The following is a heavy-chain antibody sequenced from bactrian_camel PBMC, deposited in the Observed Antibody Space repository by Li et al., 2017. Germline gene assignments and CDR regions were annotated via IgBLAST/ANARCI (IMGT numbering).Heavy chain of an antibody. CDR1: EYTHEYC. Sequence: HVQLVESGGGSVQAGGSLTLSCVASEYTHEYCMGWSRQAPGKEREGVARLYNGFVAGGDNTYYSNSVKGRFTISRDKVKNTLYLQIVGLEPEDSAMYYCAIGLHLEIMGSWADADFEYWGQGTQVTVS. J-gene: IGHJ6*01. CDR2: LYNGFVAGGDNT. D-gene: IGHD1*01. V-gene: IGHV3S1*01. CDR3: AIGLHLEIMGSWADADFEY.